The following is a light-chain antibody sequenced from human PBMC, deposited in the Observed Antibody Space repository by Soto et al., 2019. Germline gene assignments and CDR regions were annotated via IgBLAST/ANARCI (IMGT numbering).Light chain of an antibody. CDR3: QQYNNRPPWT. CDR2: GAS. CDR1: QSVGSN. Sequence: EIVMSQSPATLSVSPGERATLSCRASQSVGSNLAWYQQRPGQAPRLLIYGASNRATGIPARFSGSGSGTEFTLTISSLQSEDFAVYYCQQYNNRPPWTFGQGTKVDIK. V-gene: IGKV3-15*01. J-gene: IGKJ1*01.